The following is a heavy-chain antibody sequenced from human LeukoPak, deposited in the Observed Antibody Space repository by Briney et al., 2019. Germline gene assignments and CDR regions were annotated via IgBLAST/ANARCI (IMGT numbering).Heavy chain of an antibody. V-gene: IGHV4-39*07. J-gene: IGHJ4*02. CDR3: ARGGADYDY. D-gene: IGHD6-25*01. Sequence: GSLRLSCAASGFTFSSYWMGWIRQPPGKGLEWIGSIYYSGSTYYNPSLKSRVTISVDTSKNQFSLKLSSVTAADTAVYYCARGGADYDYWGQGTLVTVSS. CDR2: IYYSGST. CDR1: GFTFSSYW.